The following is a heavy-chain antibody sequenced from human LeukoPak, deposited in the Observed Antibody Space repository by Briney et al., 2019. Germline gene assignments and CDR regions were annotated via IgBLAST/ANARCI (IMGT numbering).Heavy chain of an antibody. CDR1: RYNFANYW. CDR3: ARNVGYPYDAFDI. CDR2: IYPGDSDT. V-gene: IGHV5-51*01. D-gene: IGHD5-18*01. Sequence: GESLKISCKASRYNFANYWIGWVRQMPGKGLECMGIIYPGDSDTRYSPSFQGQGTISADKSITTAFLQWSSLKASDTAMYYCARNVGYPYDAFDIWGQGTVVTVSS. J-gene: IGHJ3*02.